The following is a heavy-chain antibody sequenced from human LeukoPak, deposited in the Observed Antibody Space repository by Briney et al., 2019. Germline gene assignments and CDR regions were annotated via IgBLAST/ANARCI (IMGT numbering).Heavy chain of an antibody. D-gene: IGHD6-13*01. J-gene: IGHJ3*02. CDR1: GFTFSSDA. CDR2: ISGSGGST. V-gene: IGHV3-23*01. Sequence: GGSLRLSCAASGFTFSSDAMSWVRQAPGKGLEWVSAISGSGGSTYYADSVKGRFTISRDNSKNTLYLQMNSLRAEDTAVYYCAKDRGIAAADQGAFDIWGQGTMVTVSS. CDR3: AKDRGIAAADQGAFDI.